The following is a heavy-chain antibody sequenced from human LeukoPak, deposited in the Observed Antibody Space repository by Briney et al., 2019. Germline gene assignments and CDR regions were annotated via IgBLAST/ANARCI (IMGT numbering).Heavy chain of an antibody. CDR1: GYTFTDYG. CDR3: ARGGIVVVTANFDY. Sequence: GASVKVSCKASGYTFTDYGVSWVRQTPGQGLQWMGWINIYNGNTNYAQNYQGRVTMTTDTSTSTAYMELRSLRSDDTAVYYCARGGIVVVTANFDYWGQGTLVTVSS. CDR2: INIYNGNT. V-gene: IGHV1-18*01. J-gene: IGHJ4*02. D-gene: IGHD2-21*02.